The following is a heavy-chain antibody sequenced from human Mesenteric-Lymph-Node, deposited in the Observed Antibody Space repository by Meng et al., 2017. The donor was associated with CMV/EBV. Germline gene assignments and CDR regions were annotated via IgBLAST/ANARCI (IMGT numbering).Heavy chain of an antibody. CDR2: INSDGSST. Sequence: GESLKISCAASGFTFRTNWMHWVRQAPGKGLVWVSRINSDGSSTNYADSVKGRFTISRDNAKNTLYLQMNSLRAEDTAVYYCARGRFGRIATDGNWFDTWGQGTLVTVSS. CDR3: ARGRFGRIATDGNWFDT. V-gene: IGHV3-74*01. D-gene: IGHD6-13*01. J-gene: IGHJ5*02. CDR1: GFTFRTNW.